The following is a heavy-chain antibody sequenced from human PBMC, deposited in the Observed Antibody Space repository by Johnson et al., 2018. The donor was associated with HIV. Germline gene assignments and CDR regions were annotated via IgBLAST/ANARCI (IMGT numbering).Heavy chain of an antibody. V-gene: IGHV3-11*04. CDR1: GFTFSDYY. D-gene: IGHD3-10*01. J-gene: IGHJ3*02. Sequence: QVQLVESGGGLVKPGGSLRLSFAASGFTFSDYYMSWIRQAPGKGLEWVSYISSSGSTIYYADSVKGRFTISRDKAKNPLYLQLNSLRAEDTAVYYCARKGLVWFGWAFDIWGQGTMVTVSS. CDR2: ISSSGSTI. CDR3: ARKGLVWFGWAFDI.